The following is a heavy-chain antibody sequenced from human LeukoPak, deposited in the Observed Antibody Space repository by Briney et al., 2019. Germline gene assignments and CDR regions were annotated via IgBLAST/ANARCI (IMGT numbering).Heavy chain of an antibody. CDR3: ARVRGYGGSRRVDY. J-gene: IGHJ4*02. CDR2: IYHSGSS. D-gene: IGHD4-23*01. CDR1: GGSISSGGYS. Sequence: PSQTLSLTCAVSGGSISSGGYSWSWIRQPPGKGLEWIGYIYHSGSSYYNPSLKSRVTISVDRSKNQFSLKLSSVTAADTAVYYCARVRGYGGSRRVDYWGQGTLVTVSS. V-gene: IGHV4-30-2*01.